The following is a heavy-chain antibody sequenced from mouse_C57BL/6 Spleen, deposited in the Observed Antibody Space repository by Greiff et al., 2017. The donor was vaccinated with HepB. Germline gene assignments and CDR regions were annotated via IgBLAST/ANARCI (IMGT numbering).Heavy chain of an antibody. V-gene: IGHV5-17*01. CDR3: AREGGTWFAY. Sequence: EVKLVESGGGLVKPGGSLKLSCAASGFTFSDYGMHWVRQAPEKGLEWVAYISSGSSTIYYADTVKGRFTISRDNAKNTLFLQMTSLRSEDTAMYYCAREGGTWFAYWGQGTLVTVSA. J-gene: IGHJ3*01. CDR2: ISSGSSTI. CDR1: GFTFSDYG.